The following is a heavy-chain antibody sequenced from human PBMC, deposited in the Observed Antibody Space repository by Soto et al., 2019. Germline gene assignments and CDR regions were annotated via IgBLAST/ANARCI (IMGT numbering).Heavy chain of an antibody. CDR2: IYPADSII. CDR3: ARLFCRTSSCYIGLDY. Sequence: GESLKISCKGSGYSFTSFWIGWVRPMPGKGLEWMGIIYPADSIIRYSPSFQGQVTLSADKSITTAYLQWSSLKASDTAIYYCARLFCRTSSCYIGLDYWGQGTPVTVSS. D-gene: IGHD2-2*02. CDR1: GYSFTSFW. V-gene: IGHV5-51*01. J-gene: IGHJ4*02.